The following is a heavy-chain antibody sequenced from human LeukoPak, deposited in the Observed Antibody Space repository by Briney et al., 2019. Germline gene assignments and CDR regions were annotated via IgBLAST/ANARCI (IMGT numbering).Heavy chain of an antibody. CDR3: ARLTTVTLGFDY. D-gene: IGHD4-17*01. Sequence: GGSLRLSCAASGYTFGDYGMSWVRQVPGKGLEWVSGLNRNGDITGYADFVQGRFTISRDNSKNTLYLQMNSLRAEDTAVYYCARLTTVTLGFDYWGQGTLVTVSS. CDR2: LNRNGDIT. V-gene: IGHV3-20*04. CDR1: GYTFGDYG. J-gene: IGHJ4*02.